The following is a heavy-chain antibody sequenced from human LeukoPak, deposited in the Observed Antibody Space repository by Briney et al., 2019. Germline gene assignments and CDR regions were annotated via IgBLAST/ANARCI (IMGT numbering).Heavy chain of an antibody. D-gene: IGHD1-1*01. CDR2: ISSSSSYI. Sequence: GGSLRLSCAASRFTFSSYSMNWVRQAPGKGLEWVSSISSSSSYIYYADSVKGRFTISRDNAKNSLYLQMNSLRAEDTAVYYCATGTRRDAFDIWGQGTMVTVSS. V-gene: IGHV3-21*01. J-gene: IGHJ3*02. CDR1: RFTFSSYS. CDR3: ATGTRRDAFDI.